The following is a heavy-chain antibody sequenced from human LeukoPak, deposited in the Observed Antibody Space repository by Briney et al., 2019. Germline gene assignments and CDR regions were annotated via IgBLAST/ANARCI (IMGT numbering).Heavy chain of an antibody. J-gene: IGHJ4*02. V-gene: IGHV3-23*01. CDR3: AKEEVPNDY. D-gene: IGHD2-2*01. Sequence: SGGSLRLSCEVSGFTFSNSAMSWARQAPGKGLEWVSGISISGGTTYYAASVKGRFTISRDNSKNTVYLQLNSLRAEDTAVYYCAKEEVPNDYWGQGTLVTVSS. CDR2: ISISGGTT. CDR1: GFTFSNSA.